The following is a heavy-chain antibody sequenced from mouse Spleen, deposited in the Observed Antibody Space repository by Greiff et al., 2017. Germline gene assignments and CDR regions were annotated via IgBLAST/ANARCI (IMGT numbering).Heavy chain of an antibody. J-gene: IGHJ2*01. CDR3: ARCYYYGSSYPDY. CDR1: GFTFSSYA. CDR2: ISDGGSYT. D-gene: IGHD1-1*01. V-gene: IGHV5-4*01. Sequence: EVQLVESGGGLVKPGGSLKLSCAASGFTFSSYAMSWVRQTPEKRLEWVATISDGGSYTYYPDNVKGRFTISRDNAKNNLYLQMSHLKSEDTAMYYCARCYYYGSSYPDYWGQGTTLTVSS.